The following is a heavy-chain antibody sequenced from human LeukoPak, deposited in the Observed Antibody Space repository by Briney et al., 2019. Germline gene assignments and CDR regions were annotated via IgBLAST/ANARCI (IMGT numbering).Heavy chain of an antibody. D-gene: IGHD3-22*01. Sequence: ASVKVSCKASGYTFTGYFMHWVRQAPGQGLEWMGWINPNSGGTDYAQKFQGRVTMTRDTSISTAYLELSRLTSDDTAVYYCARDERYDSSGYPFDYWGQGTLGTVSS. V-gene: IGHV1-2*02. CDR1: GYTFTGYF. CDR2: INPNSGGT. CDR3: ARDERYDSSGYPFDY. J-gene: IGHJ4*02.